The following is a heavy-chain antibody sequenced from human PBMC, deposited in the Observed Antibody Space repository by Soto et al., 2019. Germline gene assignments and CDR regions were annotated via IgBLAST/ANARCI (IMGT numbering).Heavy chain of an antibody. J-gene: IGHJ4*02. CDR1: GFNFNTYS. CDR3: ARGSKDSYPGSRIFDF. V-gene: IGHV3-30*14. Sequence: GGSLRLSCAASGFNFNTYSMQWVRQAPGKGLEWVAVISYDGTQKYYADSVKGRFTLSRDNSKNTLYVQMNSLRVEDTAVYYCARGSKDSYPGSRIFDFWGRGTLVTVSS. CDR2: ISYDGTQK. D-gene: IGHD2-15*01.